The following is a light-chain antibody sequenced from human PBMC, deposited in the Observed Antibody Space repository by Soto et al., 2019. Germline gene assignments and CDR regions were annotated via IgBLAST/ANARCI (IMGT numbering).Light chain of an antibody. CDR1: QSGNSNF. Sequence: EIVLTQSPGTLSLSPGERATLSCSTSQSGNSNFLAWYQQKPGQAPRLLVYGSSTRAAGVPDRFSGSGSGTDFTLTISRLEPEDCAVYYCQQYGRSPLLYTFGQGTKLGVK. CDR2: GSS. V-gene: IGKV3-20*01. CDR3: QQYGRSPLLYT. J-gene: IGKJ2*01.